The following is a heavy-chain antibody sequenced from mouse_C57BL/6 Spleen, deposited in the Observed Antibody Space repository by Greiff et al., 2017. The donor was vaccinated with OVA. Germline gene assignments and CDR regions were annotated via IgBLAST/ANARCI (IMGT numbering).Heavy chain of an antibody. V-gene: IGHV1-52*01. CDR3: ERDLREGWFAY. CDR2: IDPSDSET. D-gene: IGHD1-1*01. J-gene: IGHJ3*01. Sequence: QVQLQQPGAELVRPGSSVKLSCKASGYTFTSYWMHWVKQRPIQGLEWIGNIDPSDSETHYNQKFKDKATLTVDKSSSTAYMQLSSLTSEDSAVYYCERDLREGWFAYWGQGTLVTVSA. CDR1: GYTFTSYW.